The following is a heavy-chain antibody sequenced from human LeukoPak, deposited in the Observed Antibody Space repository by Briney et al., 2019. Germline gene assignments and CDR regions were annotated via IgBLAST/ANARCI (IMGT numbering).Heavy chain of an antibody. J-gene: IGHJ5*02. CDR1: GYTFTSYY. V-gene: IGHV1-46*01. D-gene: IGHD1-7*01. CDR2: INPSGGST. Sequence: GASVKVSCKASGYTFTSYYMHWVRQAPGQGLEWMGIINPSGGSTSYAQKFQGRVTMTREMSTSTVYMELSSLRSEDTAVYYCARAWAGTTNWFDPWGQGTLVTVSS. CDR3: ARAWAGTTNWFDP.